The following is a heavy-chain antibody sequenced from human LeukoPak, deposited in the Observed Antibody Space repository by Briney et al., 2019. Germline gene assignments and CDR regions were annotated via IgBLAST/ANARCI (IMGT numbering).Heavy chain of an antibody. CDR3: ARRDYYDRSGYWLLIAFDM. Sequence: GESLKISCQGSGSSFTSYWIGWVRQMPGKGLEWMGMIYPGDSDTTYSPSFQGQVTISADKSISTAYLQWSSLKASDTAMYYCARRDYYDRSGYWLLIAFDMCGQGTMVTVSS. CDR2: IYPGDSDT. D-gene: IGHD3-22*01. J-gene: IGHJ3*02. V-gene: IGHV5-51*01. CDR1: GSSFTSYW.